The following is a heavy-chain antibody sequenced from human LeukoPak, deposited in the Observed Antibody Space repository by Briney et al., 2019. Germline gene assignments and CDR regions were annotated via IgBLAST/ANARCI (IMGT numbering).Heavy chain of an antibody. CDR1: GFTFSSYG. D-gene: IGHD2-8*02. CDR2: ISYDGSNR. Sequence: GGSLRLSCAASGFTFSSYGMHWVRQAPGKGLEWVAVISYDGSNRYYADSVKGRFTISRDNSKNTLYLQMNSLRAEDTAVYYCAKAYWTYYYYGMDVWGQGTTVTVSS. V-gene: IGHV3-30*18. J-gene: IGHJ6*02. CDR3: AKAYWTYYYYGMDV.